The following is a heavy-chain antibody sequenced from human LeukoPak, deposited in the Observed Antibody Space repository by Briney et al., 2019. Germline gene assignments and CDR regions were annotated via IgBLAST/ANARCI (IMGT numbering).Heavy chain of an antibody. V-gene: IGHV3-23*01. CDR3: AKGGHGDY. J-gene: IGHJ4*02. Sequence: GGSLRLSCAASGFPFSSYAMTWVGQAPGKGLEWVSQISTSGTTYYAGSVKGRFTISRDNSKNTLFLQMNSLRAEDTAIYYCAKGGHGDYWGQGTLVTVSS. CDR1: GFPFSSYA. D-gene: IGHD5-12*01. CDR2: ISTSGTT.